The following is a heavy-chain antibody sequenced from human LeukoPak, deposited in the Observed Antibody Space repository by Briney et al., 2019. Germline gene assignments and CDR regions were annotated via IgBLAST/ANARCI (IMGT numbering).Heavy chain of an antibody. CDR2: ISSSSSYI. J-gene: IGHJ4*02. CDR1: GFTFSSYS. D-gene: IGHD3-10*01. V-gene: IGHV3-21*01. Sequence: GGSLRLSCAASGFTFSSYSMNWVRQAPGKGLEWVSSISSSSSYIYYADSVKGRFTISRDNAKNSLYLQMNSLRAEDTAVYYCAGDSYGLGSYYTDYWGQGTLVTVSS. CDR3: AGDSYGLGSYYTDY.